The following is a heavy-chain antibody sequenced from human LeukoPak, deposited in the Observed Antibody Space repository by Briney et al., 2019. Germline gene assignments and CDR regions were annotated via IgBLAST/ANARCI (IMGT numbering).Heavy chain of an antibody. CDR2: IGGSGGST. J-gene: IGHJ4*02. Sequence: GGSLRLSCAASGFTFSSYGMSWVRQAPGKGLEWVSAIGGSGGSTYYADSVKGRFTISRDNSKNTLYLQMSSLRAEDTAVYYCAKAISRNIVGATTQIGLWGQGTLVTVSS. V-gene: IGHV3-23*01. CDR3: AKAISRNIVGATTQIGL. CDR1: GFTFSSYG. D-gene: IGHD1-26*01.